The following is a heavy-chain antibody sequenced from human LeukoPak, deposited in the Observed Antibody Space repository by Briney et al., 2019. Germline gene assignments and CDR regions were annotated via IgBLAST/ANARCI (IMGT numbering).Heavy chain of an antibody. CDR3: ANGLAPRYYYYYYMDV. V-gene: IGHV3-30*02. CDR2: IRYDGSNK. CDR1: GFTFSSYG. D-gene: IGHD3/OR15-3a*01. Sequence: GGSLRLSCAASGFTFSSYGMHWVRQAPGKGLEWVAFIRYDGSNKYYADSVKGRFTISRDNSKNSLYLQMTSPRAEDTAVYYCANGLAPRYYYYYYMDVWGQGTTVTVSS. J-gene: IGHJ6*03.